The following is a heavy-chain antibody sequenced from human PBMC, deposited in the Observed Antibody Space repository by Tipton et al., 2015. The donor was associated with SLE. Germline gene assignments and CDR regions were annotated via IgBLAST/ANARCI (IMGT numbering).Heavy chain of an antibody. Sequence: VQLVQSGGDLVQPGGSLRLSCAASGFTVSSNYMSWVRQAPGKGLEWVSVIYSGGSTYYADSVKGRFTISRHNSKNTLYRQMNSLRAEDTAVYYCARVGGGSSWYGWFDPWGQGTLVTVSS. CDR1: GFTVSSNY. CDR2: IYSGGST. J-gene: IGHJ5*02. CDR3: ARVGGGSSWYGWFDP. V-gene: IGHV3-53*04. D-gene: IGHD6-13*01.